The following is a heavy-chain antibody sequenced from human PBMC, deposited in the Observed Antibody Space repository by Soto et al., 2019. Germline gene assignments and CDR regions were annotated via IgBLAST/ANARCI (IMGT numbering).Heavy chain of an antibody. CDR3: ARLLSAGSGFSLQY. CDR2: IHYSGST. Sequence: SETLSLTCTVSGGSIRSDYWSWIRQPPGKGLEWIGYIHYSGSTNYNPSFKSRVTMSLDTSKTQFALKLSSVTAADTAVYYSARLLSAGSGFSLQYWGQETLVTVSA. CDR1: GGSIRSDY. D-gene: IGHD3-22*01. V-gene: IGHV4-59*08. J-gene: IGHJ4*02.